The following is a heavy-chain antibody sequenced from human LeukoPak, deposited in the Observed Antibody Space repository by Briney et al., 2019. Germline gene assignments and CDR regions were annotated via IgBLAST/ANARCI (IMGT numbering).Heavy chain of an antibody. J-gene: IGHJ4*02. CDR3: AKKDYGDYFDY. D-gene: IGHD4-17*01. CDR1: GFTFSCYG. CDR2: ISYDGSNR. Sequence: GGSLRLSCAASGFTFSCYGMHCVRQAPGKGLEWVAFISYDGSNRYYADSVKGRFTISRDNSKTTLFLLMNSLRDEDTAVSYCAKKDYGDYFDYWGQGTLVTVSS. V-gene: IGHV3-30*18.